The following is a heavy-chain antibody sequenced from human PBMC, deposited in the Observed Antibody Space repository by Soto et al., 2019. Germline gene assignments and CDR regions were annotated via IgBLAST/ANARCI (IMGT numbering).Heavy chain of an antibody. Sequence: QVQLVQSGAEVKKPGSSVKVSCKASGGTFSSYTISWVRQAPGQGLEWMGRIIPILGIANYAQKFQGRVTITADKSTSTAYMELSSLRSEDTAVYYCARDPATVTTLLGGFYYYYGMDVWGQGTTVTVSS. CDR1: GGTFSSYT. CDR2: IIPILGIA. V-gene: IGHV1-69*08. J-gene: IGHJ6*02. D-gene: IGHD4-17*01. CDR3: ARDPATVTTLLGGFYYYYGMDV.